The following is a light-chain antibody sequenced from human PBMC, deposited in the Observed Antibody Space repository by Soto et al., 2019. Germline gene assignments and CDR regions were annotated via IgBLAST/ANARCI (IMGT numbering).Light chain of an antibody. Sequence: DIQMTQSPSTLSASVGDRVMITCRASQTINNRLAWYQQRPGKAPKLLVYWASTLESGVPSRFSGSGSGTEFTLSISSLQPDDFATYYCQHFYTYSPWTFGQGTRVEV. V-gene: IGKV1-5*03. CDR3: QHFYTYSPWT. J-gene: IGKJ1*01. CDR1: QTINNR. CDR2: WAS.